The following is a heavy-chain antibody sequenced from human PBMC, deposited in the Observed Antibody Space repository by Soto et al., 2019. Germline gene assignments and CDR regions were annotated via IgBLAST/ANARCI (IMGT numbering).Heavy chain of an antibody. J-gene: IGHJ4*02. Sequence: QVHQVQSGAEVKNPGASGKVSCKGSGYAFTTYGITWVRQAPGQGLEWMGWISAHNGNTNYAQKLQGRVTVTRDTSTSTAYMELRSLRSDDTAVYYCARGRYGDYWGQGALVTVSS. D-gene: IGHD1-1*01. V-gene: IGHV1-18*01. CDR2: ISAHNGNT. CDR3: ARGRYGDY. CDR1: GYAFTTYG.